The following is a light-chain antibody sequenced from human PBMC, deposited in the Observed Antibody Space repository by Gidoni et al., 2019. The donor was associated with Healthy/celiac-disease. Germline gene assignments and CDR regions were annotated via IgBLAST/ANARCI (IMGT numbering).Light chain of an antibody. CDR1: KLGDKY. J-gene: IGLJ2*01. CDR3: QAWDSSTVV. V-gene: IGLV3-1*01. Sequence: SYERTQPPSVCVSPGQTASITCSGDKLGDKYACWYQQKPGQSPVLVIYQDSKRPSGIPERFSGSTSGNTATLTISGTQAMDAADYYCQAWDSSTVVFGGGTKLTVL. CDR2: QDS.